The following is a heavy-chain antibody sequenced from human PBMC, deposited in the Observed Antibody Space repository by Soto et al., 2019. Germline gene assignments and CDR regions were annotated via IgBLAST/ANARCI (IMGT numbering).Heavy chain of an antibody. V-gene: IGHV3-48*02. CDR3: VRDSVFAFDY. Sequence: GGSLRLSCAASGFTFSSYSMNWVRQAPGKGLEWLSYMTSSGSVINYVDSVKGRFTISRDNAKNSLYLQMNSLRDEDTAVYYCVRDSVFAFDYWGQGTLVTVSS. CDR1: GFTFSSYS. D-gene: IGHD2-8*01. CDR2: MTSSGSVI. J-gene: IGHJ4*02.